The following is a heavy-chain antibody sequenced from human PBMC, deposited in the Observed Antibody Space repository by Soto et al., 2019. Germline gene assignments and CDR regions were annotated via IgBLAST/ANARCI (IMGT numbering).Heavy chain of an antibody. J-gene: IGHJ4*02. Sequence: GGSLRLSCAASAFTFSSYGMHWVRQAPGKGLEWVAFIWHDGGNKLYAESVKGRFTISRDNSKNTLYLQMTSLSAEDTAMYYCARYRDVNTRYRKNYWRQGTLVTVTS. CDR3: ARYRDVNTRYRKNY. D-gene: IGHD3-16*02. CDR2: IWHDGGNK. V-gene: IGHV3-33*01. CDR1: AFTFSSYG.